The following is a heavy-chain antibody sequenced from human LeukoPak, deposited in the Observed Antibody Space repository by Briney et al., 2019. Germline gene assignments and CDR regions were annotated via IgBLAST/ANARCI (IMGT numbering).Heavy chain of an antibody. CDR1: GDSISSYY. J-gene: IGHJ3*02. Sequence: SETLSLTCTVSGDSISSYYWNWIRQPPGKGLEWIGYIYYTGSTNHNPSLKSRVTISVDTSKNQFSLKLSSVIAADTAVYYCASRRHYYDSSGSSLDAFDIWAKGQWSPSPQ. CDR2: IYYTGST. D-gene: IGHD3-22*01. V-gene: IGHV4-59*08. CDR3: ASRRHYYDSSGSSLDAFDI.